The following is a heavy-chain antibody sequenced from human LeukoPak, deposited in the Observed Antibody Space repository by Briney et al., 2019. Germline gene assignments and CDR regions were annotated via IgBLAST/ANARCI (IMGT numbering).Heavy chain of an antibody. CDR2: ISNSSSYI. J-gene: IGHJ5*02. D-gene: IGHD3-22*01. CDR1: GFTFSSYS. Sequence: NPGGSLRLSCAASGFTFSSYSMNWVRQAPGKGLEWVSSISNSSSYIYYADSVKGRFTISRDNAKNSLYLQMNSLRAEDTAVYYCARGEYYDSSGYYFLISNWFDPWGQGTLVTVSS. CDR3: ARGEYYDSSGYYFLISNWFDP. V-gene: IGHV3-21*01.